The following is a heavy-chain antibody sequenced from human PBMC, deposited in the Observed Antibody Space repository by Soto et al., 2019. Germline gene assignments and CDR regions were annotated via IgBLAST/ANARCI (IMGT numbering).Heavy chain of an antibody. CDR1: GGSISSYY. J-gene: IGHJ6*03. CDR3: ARQPPAAAAAGRITYYYYMDV. V-gene: IGHV4-59*08. D-gene: IGHD6-13*01. Sequence: SSETLSLTCTVSGGSISSYYWSWIRQPPGKGLEWIGYIYYSGSTNYNPSLKSRVTISVDTSKNQFSLKLSSVTAADTAVYYCARQPPAAAAAGRITYYYYMDVWGKGTTVTVSS. CDR2: IYYSGST.